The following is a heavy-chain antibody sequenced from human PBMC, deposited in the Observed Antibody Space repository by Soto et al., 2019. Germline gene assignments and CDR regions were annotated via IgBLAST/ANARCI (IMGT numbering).Heavy chain of an antibody. V-gene: IGHV3-48*01. CDR3: AREYCSSTSCLNWFDP. Sequence: GGSLRLSCAASGFTFSSYSMNWVRQAPGKGLEWVSYISSSSSTIYYADSVKGRSTISRDNAKNSLYLQMNSLRAEDTAVYYCAREYCSSTSCLNWFDPWGQGTPVTVSS. CDR2: ISSSSSTI. CDR1: GFTFSSYS. D-gene: IGHD2-2*01. J-gene: IGHJ5*02.